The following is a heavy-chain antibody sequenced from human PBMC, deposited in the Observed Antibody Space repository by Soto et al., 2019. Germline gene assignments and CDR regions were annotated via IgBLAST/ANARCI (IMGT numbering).Heavy chain of an antibody. CDR3: ARNRYYGSSLDV. CDR2: INHSGST. CDR1: GGSFSGYY. V-gene: IGHV4-34*01. Sequence: SETLSLTCAVYGGSFSGYYWSWIRQPPGKGLEWIGEINHSGSTNYNPSLKSRVTISVDTSKNQFSLKLSSVTAADTAVYYCARNRYYGSSLDVWGKGTTVTVSS. J-gene: IGHJ6*04. D-gene: IGHD3-10*01.